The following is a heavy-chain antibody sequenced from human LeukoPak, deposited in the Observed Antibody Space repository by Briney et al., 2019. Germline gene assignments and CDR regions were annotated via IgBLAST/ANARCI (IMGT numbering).Heavy chain of an antibody. D-gene: IGHD3-9*01. CDR1: GFTFSSYG. J-gene: IGHJ4*02. V-gene: IGHV3-30*03. Sequence: PGGSLRLSCAASGFTFSSYGMHWVRQAPGKGLEWVAVISYDGSNKYYADSVKGRFTISRDNSKNTLYLQMGSLRAEDMAVYYCARGFVLTAWGLFDYWGQGTLVTVSS. CDR2: ISYDGSNK. CDR3: ARGFVLTAWGLFDY.